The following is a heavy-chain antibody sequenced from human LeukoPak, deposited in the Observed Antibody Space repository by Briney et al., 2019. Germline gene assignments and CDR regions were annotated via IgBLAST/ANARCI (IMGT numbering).Heavy chain of an antibody. CDR1: GFTFSDYY. V-gene: IGHV3-11*01. CDR3: ARDLQVGAWAPSDY. D-gene: IGHD1-26*01. CDR2: ISSSGSTI. J-gene: IGHJ4*02. Sequence: PGGSLRLSCAASGFTFSDYYMSWIRQAPGKGLEWVSYISSSGSTIYYADSVKGRFTISRDNAKNSLYLQMNSLRAEDTAVYYCARDLQVGAWAPSDYWGQGTLVTVSS.